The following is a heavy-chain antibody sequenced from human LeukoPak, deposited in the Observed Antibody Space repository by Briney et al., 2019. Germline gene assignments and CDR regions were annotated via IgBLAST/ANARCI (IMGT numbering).Heavy chain of an antibody. V-gene: IGHV3-7*01. Sequence: GGSLRLSCVASGFSVNGDWMNWVRQAPGKGLEWVANIKPDGSQKYYVDSVKGRFTISRDNAEKSLFLQMNSLRAEDTAVYYCVRDGPAFLDFDYWGQGTLVTVSS. CDR2: IKPDGSQK. CDR1: GFSVNGDW. CDR3: VRDGPAFLDFDY. D-gene: IGHD2-2*01. J-gene: IGHJ4*02.